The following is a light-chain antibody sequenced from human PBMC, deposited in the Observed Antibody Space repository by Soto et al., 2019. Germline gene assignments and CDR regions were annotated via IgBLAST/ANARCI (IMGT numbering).Light chain of an antibody. V-gene: IGKV3-15*01. CDR3: QQYNNWPET. CDR1: QSVRSN. Sequence: EIVMTQSPATLSVYPGERATLSCRASQSVRSNLAWYQHKPGQAPRLLIYVASSRPAGVPARFSGSGSGTEFTLTISSLQSEDFAVYYCQQYNNWPETFGQGTKVEIK. J-gene: IGKJ1*01. CDR2: VAS.